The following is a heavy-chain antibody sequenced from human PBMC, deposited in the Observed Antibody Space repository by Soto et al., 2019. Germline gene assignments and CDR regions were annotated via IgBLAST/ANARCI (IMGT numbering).Heavy chain of an antibody. V-gene: IGHV4-61*01. CDR3: ARDLSRAGVDY. CDR1: GGSVSSGSYY. D-gene: IGHD2-2*01. J-gene: IGHJ4*02. CDR2: IYYSGST. Sequence: SETLSLTCTVSGGSVSSGSYYWSWIRQPPGKGLEWIGYIYYSGSTNYNPSLKSRVTISVDTSKNQFSLKLSSVTAADTAVYYCARDLSRAGVDYWGQGTLVTVSS.